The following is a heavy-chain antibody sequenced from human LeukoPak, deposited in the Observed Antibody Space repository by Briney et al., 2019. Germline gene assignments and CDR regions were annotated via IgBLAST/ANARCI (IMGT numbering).Heavy chain of an antibody. CDR3: SRYGGVNWFGLDI. V-gene: IGHV3-74*01. D-gene: IGHD4-23*01. Sequence: PGGSLRLSCVASGFTFSNSWMQWVRLAPGKGLVWVSRISSDGSSTNYADSVKDRFTISRDNAKNTLYLQMNSLRAEDSAVYYCSRYGGVNWFGLDIWGQGTTVTVSS. J-gene: IGHJ3*02. CDR2: ISSDGSST. CDR1: GFTFSNSW.